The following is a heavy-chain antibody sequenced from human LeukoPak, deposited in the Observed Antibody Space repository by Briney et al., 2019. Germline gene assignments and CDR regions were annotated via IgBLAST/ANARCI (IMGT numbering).Heavy chain of an antibody. CDR2: ISSSGSTI. D-gene: IGHD5-24*01. CDR1: GFTFSSYE. V-gene: IGHV3-48*03. CDR3: ARGRLQPDY. J-gene: IGHJ4*02. Sequence: GGSLRLSCAASGFTFSSYEMNWVRQAPGKGLEWVSYISSSGSTIYYADSVKGRFTISRDNAKNSLCLQMNSLRAEDTAVYYCARGRLQPDYWGQGTLVTVSS.